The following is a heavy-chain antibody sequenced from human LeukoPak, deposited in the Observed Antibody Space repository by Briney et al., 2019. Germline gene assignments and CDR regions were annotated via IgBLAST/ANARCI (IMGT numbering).Heavy chain of an antibody. D-gene: IGHD1-26*01. J-gene: IGHJ6*02. CDR1: GFTFSSYA. V-gene: IGHV3-23*01. CDR2: ISGSGGST. CDR3: AKGGSSFLYYYYGMDV. Sequence: GGSLRLSCAASGFTFSSYAMSWVRQAPGKGLEWVSAISGSGGSTYYADSVKGRFTISRDNSKNTLYLQMNSLRAEVTAVYYCAKGGSSFLYYYYGMDVWGQGTTVTVSS.